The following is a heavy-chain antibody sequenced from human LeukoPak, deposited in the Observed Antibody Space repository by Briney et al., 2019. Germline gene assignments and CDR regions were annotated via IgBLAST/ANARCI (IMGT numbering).Heavy chain of an antibody. V-gene: IGHV4-59*04. CDR1: GGSISSYY. D-gene: IGHD3-10*01. CDR2: IHYSGST. J-gene: IGHJ4*02. Sequence: KTSETLSLTCTVSGGSISSYYWSWIRQPPGKGLEWIGYIHYSGSTYYNPSLKSRVTISVDTSKNQFSLKLSSVTAADTAVYYCARTRYYYNSRSYGAPYYFDYWGQGTLVTVSS. CDR3: ARTRYYYNSRSYGAPYYFDY.